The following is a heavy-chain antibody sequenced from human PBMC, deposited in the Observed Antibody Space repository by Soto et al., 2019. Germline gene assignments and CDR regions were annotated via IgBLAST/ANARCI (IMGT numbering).Heavy chain of an antibody. CDR1: GGSISSYY. CDR2: IYYSGST. D-gene: IGHD3-3*01. V-gene: IGHV4-59*01. Sequence: PSETLSLTCTVSGGSISSYYWSWIRQPPGKGLEWIGYIYYSGSTNYNPSLKSRVTISVDTSKNQFSLKLSSVTAADTAVYYCARGTTSGSRTPGVYYMDVWGKGTTVTVSS. CDR3: ARGTTSGSRTPGVYYMDV. J-gene: IGHJ6*03.